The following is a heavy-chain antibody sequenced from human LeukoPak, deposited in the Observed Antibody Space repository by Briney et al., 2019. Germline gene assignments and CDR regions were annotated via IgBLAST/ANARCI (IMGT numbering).Heavy chain of an antibody. V-gene: IGHV3-43D*03. J-gene: IGHJ6*03. D-gene: IGHD3-3*01. Sequence: GGSLRLSCAASGFTFDDYAMHWVRQAPGKGLEWVSLISWDGGSTYYADSVKGRFTISRDNSKNSLYLQMNSLRAEDTALYYCAKEAIFGNYMDVWGKGTTVTVSS. CDR1: GFTFDDYA. CDR2: ISWDGGST. CDR3: AKEAIFGNYMDV.